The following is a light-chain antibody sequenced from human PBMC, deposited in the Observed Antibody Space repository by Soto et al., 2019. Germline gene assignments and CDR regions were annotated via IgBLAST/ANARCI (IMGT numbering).Light chain of an antibody. Sequence: EFVLTQSPATLSLSPGERATLSCRASQSVSNSYLAWYQQKPGQAPRLLIFGASSRATGIPDRFSGSGSGTDFTLTISSLEPEDFALYYGQQYNKWPLITFGQGTRLEIK. CDR2: GAS. V-gene: IGKV3D-20*02. J-gene: IGKJ5*01. CDR3: QQYNKWPLIT. CDR1: QSVSNSY.